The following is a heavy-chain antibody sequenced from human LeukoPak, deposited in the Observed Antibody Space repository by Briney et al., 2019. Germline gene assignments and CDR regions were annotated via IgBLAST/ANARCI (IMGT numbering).Heavy chain of an antibody. CDR3: ARDPSNSVGSRIYFDY. V-gene: IGHV1-18*01. J-gene: IGHJ4*02. D-gene: IGHD2-15*01. CDR1: GYTFTSYG. Sequence: GASVKVSCKASGYTFTSYGISWVRQAPGQGLEWMGWISAYDGNTKYAQNLQGRVTMTTDTSTTTAYMELRSLRSDDTAVYFCARDPSNSVGSRIYFDYWGQGTLVTVSS. CDR2: ISAYDGNT.